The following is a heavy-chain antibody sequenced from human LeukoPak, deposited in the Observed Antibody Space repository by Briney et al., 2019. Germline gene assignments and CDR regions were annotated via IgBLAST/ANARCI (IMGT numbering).Heavy chain of an antibody. CDR3: ATVSSSWSARLDY. D-gene: IGHD6-13*01. Sequence: ASEALSLTCTVSGGSISSYYWSWIRQPPGKGLEWIGYMYYSGSTNYNPSLKSRVTISADTSKKQFSLQVTSVTAADTAVYYCATVSSSWSARLDYWGQGTLVTVSS. CDR1: GGSISSYY. V-gene: IGHV4-59*01. J-gene: IGHJ4*02. CDR2: MYYSGST.